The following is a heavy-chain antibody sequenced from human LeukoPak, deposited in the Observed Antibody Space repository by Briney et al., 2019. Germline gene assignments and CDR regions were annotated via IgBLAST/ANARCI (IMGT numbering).Heavy chain of an antibody. CDR1: GDSISGSNYH. J-gene: IGHJ5*02. CDR2: VHHTGRA. CDR3: AREPDA. V-gene: IGHV4-39*07. Sequence: PSETPSLTCTVSGDSISGSNYHWGWIRQPPGKGLEWLGTVHHTGRAFYNPSLRGRTTVSVDTSKNQFSLKLTSVTAADTAVYYCAREPDAWGQGTLVTVSS.